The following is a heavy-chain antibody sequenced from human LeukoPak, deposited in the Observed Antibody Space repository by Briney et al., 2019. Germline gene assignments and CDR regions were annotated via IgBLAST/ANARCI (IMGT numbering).Heavy chain of an antibody. CDR3: AKDPGGYSNYLDY. Sequence: GGSLRLSCAAPGFTFSNYGMHWVRQAPGKGLEWVAVIWYDGSNKYYADSVKGRFTISRDHSKNTLFLQMNSLRAEDTAVYYCAKDPGGYSNYLDYWGQGTLITVSS. V-gene: IGHV3-33*06. D-gene: IGHD4-11*01. CDR1: GFTFSNYG. J-gene: IGHJ4*02. CDR2: IWYDGSNK.